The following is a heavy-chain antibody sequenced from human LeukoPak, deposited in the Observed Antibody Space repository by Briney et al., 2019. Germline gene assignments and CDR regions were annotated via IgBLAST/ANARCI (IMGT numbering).Heavy chain of an antibody. V-gene: IGHV3-64D*09. D-gene: IGHD5-24*01. Sequence: GGSLTLSCSASGFTVSKYAMLWVRQAPGKGPEYVSGITSDGGSTYYKDSVKRRITNSKDTSKHALYLQMGSLSTEDTAVYNCVKDVLAKIRFDWWGQGTLVTVSS. CDR1: GFTVSKYA. J-gene: IGHJ4*02. CDR2: ITSDGGST. CDR3: VKDVLAKIRFDW.